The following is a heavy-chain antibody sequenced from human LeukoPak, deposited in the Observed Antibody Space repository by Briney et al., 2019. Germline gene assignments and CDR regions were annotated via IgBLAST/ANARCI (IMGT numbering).Heavy chain of an antibody. V-gene: IGHV4-39*01. CDR3: ARRYDYGDLKRLTRFDP. Sequence: SETLSLTCAVSGGSISSNSYYWGWIRQPPGKGLEWIGSIYYSGSTYYNPSLKSRVTISVDTSKNQFSLKLSSVTAADTAVYYCARRYDYGDLKRLTRFDPWGQGTLVTVSS. D-gene: IGHD4-17*01. J-gene: IGHJ5*02. CDR2: IYYSGST. CDR1: GGSISSNSYY.